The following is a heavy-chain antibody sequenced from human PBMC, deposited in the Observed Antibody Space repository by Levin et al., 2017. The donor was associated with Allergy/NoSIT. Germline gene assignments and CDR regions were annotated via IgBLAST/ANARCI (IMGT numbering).Heavy chain of an antibody. CDR1: GGSLSDYY. D-gene: IGHD4-17*01. J-gene: IGHJ4*02. CDR2: IHYSGST. V-gene: IGHV4-59*01. CDR3: SRDKGASRSLDY. Sequence: SETLSLTCTISGGSLSDYYWSWIRQPPGKGLEWIGYIHYSGSTNYNHNPSLRSRLTILVDTSKNQFSLNLISVTAADTAVYYCSRDKGASRSLDYWGQGTLVTVSS.